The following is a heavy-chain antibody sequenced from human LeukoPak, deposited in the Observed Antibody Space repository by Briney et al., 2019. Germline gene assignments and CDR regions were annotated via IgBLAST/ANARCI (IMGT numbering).Heavy chain of an antibody. CDR3: ARYWGSWSADY. Sequence: GGSLRLSCAASGFTFSGYSMNWVRQAPGKGLEWLSYINSPSSTIYYADSVKGRFTSSRDNAKNSLYLQMNSLRVEDSAVYYCARYWGSWSADYWGQGTLVTVSS. J-gene: IGHJ4*02. D-gene: IGHD6-13*01. CDR2: INSPSSTI. V-gene: IGHV3-48*01. CDR1: GFTFSGYS.